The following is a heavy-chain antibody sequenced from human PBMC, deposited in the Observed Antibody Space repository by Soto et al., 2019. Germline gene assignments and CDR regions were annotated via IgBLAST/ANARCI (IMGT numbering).Heavy chain of an antibody. CDR1: GGSFSGYY. CDR3: ARHWPGGSFFDF. CDR2: INHSGST. J-gene: IGHJ4*01. D-gene: IGHD3-10*01. V-gene: IGHV4-34*01. Sequence: PSETLSLTCAVYGGSFSGYYWTWIRQPPGTGLEWIGEINHSGSTNYNPSFGSRITIFADTSKNQISMKLRSVTAADTAVYFCARHWPGGSFFDFWGHGTLVTVSS.